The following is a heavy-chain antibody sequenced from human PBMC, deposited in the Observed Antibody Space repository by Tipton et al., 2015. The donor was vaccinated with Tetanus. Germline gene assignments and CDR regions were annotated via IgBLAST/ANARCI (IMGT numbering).Heavy chain of an antibody. CDR3: ARHESLVGGSYDY. D-gene: IGHD3-10*01. CDR1: GGSISSGNYY. Sequence: GLVKPSETLSLTCTVSGGSISSGNYYWGWIRQPPGKGLEWIGSLYFSGRTYYSPPLKSRVTISVDTSNTQFSLKLTSVTAADSAVYYCARHESLVGGSYDYWGQGTLVTVSS. J-gene: IGHJ4*02. CDR2: LYFSGRT. V-gene: IGHV4-39*01.